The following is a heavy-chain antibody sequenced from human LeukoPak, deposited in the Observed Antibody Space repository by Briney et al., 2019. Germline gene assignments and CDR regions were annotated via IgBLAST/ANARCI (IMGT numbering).Heavy chain of an antibody. D-gene: IGHD5-24*01. J-gene: IGHJ4*02. CDR2: INQDGREK. CDR1: GFTFSSYG. CDR3: VRDGVRDGLYFDY. V-gene: IGHV3-7*01. Sequence: GGTLRLSCAASGFTFSSYGMSWVRQAPGKGLGWVANINQDGREKQYVDSVKGRFTISRDNAKSSLYLQMNSLRAADTAVYYCVRDGVRDGLYFDYWGQGTLVTVSS.